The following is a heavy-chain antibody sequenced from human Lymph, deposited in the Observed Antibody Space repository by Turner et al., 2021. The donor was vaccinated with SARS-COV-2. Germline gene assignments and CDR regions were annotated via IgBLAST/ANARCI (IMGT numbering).Heavy chain of an antibody. CDR2: IYNREST. V-gene: IGHV4-59*01. Sequence: VQLQESGPRLVKPLETLSLTCTVSGGSMESNYRRWIRQPPVKLLEWIGYIYNRESTNYNPSLESPVTISVDTSRNQFSLNLTSVTAADSAIYFCARETVNNWVDPWGQGTLVTVSS. D-gene: IGHD2-21*02. J-gene: IGHJ5*02. CDR3: ARETVNNWVDP. CDR1: GGSMESNY.